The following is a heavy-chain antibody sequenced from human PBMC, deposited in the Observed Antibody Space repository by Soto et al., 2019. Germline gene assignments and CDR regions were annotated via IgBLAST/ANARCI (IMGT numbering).Heavy chain of an antibody. D-gene: IGHD1-26*01. V-gene: IGHV3-48*01. J-gene: IGHJ4*02. CDR3: AKDPGWELLHRGTFDY. Sequence: PGGSLRLSCAASGFTFSSYSMNWVRQAPGKGLEWVSYISPSSSTIYYADSVKGRFTISRDNAKNSLYLQMNSLRAEDTAVYYCAKDPGWELLHRGTFDYWGQGTLVTVSS. CDR2: ISPSSSTI. CDR1: GFTFSSYS.